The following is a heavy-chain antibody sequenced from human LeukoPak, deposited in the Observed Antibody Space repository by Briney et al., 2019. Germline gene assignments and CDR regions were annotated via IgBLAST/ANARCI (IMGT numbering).Heavy chain of an antibody. CDR2: IYPGDSDT. Sequence: GESLKISCSGSGYSFTSIWIGLVPQMPGTGLKWMGIIYPGDSDTRYSPSFQGQVTISADKSISTSYLQWSSLKASDTVMYYCARGTDQYLLLWRQGTLVTVSS. J-gene: IGHJ1*01. CDR1: GYSFTSIW. V-gene: IGHV5-51*01. CDR3: ARGTDQYLLL.